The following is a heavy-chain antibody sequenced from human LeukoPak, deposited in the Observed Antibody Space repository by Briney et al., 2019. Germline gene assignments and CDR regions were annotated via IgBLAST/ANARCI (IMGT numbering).Heavy chain of an antibody. CDR3: ARDMIGYYDILTGRRGRVWFDP. Sequence: TSETLSLTCTVSGGSISSGSYYWSWIRQPAGKGLEWIGRIYTSGSTNYNPSLKSRVTISVDTSKNQFSLKLSSVTAADTAVYYCARDMIGYYDILTGRRGRVWFDPWGQGTLVTVSS. V-gene: IGHV4-61*02. CDR2: IYTSGST. D-gene: IGHD3-9*01. J-gene: IGHJ5*02. CDR1: GGSISSGSYY.